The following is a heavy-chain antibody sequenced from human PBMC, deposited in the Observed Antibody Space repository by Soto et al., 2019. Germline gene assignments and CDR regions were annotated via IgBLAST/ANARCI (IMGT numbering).Heavy chain of an antibody. D-gene: IGHD6-13*01. J-gene: IGHJ6*02. V-gene: IGHV4-30-4*01. CDR3: ARATGIAAAGRV. CDR2: IYYSGST. Sequence: PSESLSLTCTVSGGSISSGDYYWSWISQPPGKGLEWIGYIYYSGSTYYNPSLKSRVTISVDTSKNQFSLKLSSVTAADTAVYYCARATGIAAAGRVWGQGTTVTVSS. CDR1: GGSISSGDYY.